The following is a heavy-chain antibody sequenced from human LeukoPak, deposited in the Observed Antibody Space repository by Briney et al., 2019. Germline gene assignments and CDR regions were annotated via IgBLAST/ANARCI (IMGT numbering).Heavy chain of an antibody. Sequence: ASVKVSCKASGYTFTGYYMHWVRQAPGQGLEWMGGINPNNGGTNFAQKFQGRVTMTRDTSISTAYMELSRLRSDDTAVYYCARTDYDILTGYPFFDYWGQGTLVTVSS. CDR1: GYTFTGYY. V-gene: IGHV1-2*02. J-gene: IGHJ4*02. CDR3: ARTDYDILTGYPFFDY. D-gene: IGHD3-9*01. CDR2: INPNNGGT.